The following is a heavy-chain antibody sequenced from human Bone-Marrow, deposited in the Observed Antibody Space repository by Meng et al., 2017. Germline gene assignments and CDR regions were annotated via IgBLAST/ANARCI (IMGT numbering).Heavy chain of an antibody. J-gene: IGHJ4*02. Sequence: ASVKVSCKASGYTFTGYYMHWVRQAPGQGLEWMGWINPNSGGTNYAQKFQGRVTMTRDTSISTAYMELSRLRSDDTAVYYCARTRRSGEVVPAAMDYWGQGTLVTVSS. V-gene: IGHV1-2*02. CDR3: ARTRRSGEVVPAAMDY. CDR2: INPNSGGT. CDR1: GYTFTGYY. D-gene: IGHD2-2*01.